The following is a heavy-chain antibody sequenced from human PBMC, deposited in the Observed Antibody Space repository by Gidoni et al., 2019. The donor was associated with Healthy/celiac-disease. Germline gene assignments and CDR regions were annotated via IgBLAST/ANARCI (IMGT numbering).Heavy chain of an antibody. CDR1: GVTFSSYA. D-gene: IGHD3-22*01. J-gene: IGHJ4*02. CDR3: ASSRYYYDSSGYYPPDY. CDR2: IIPIFGTA. Sequence: QVQLVQSGAEVKKPGSSVKVSCKASGVTFSSYAISWVRQAPGQGLEWMGGIIPIFGTANYAQKFQGRVTITADESTSTAYMELSSLRSEDTAVYYCASSRYYYDSSGYYPPDYWGQGTLVTVSS. V-gene: IGHV1-69*01.